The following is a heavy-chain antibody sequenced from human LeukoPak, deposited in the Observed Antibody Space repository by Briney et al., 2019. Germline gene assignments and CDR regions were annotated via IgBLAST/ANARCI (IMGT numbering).Heavy chain of an antibody. CDR1: GFTFSSYS. CDR3: AKDPGNYGDYDLFPY. CDR2: ISSSSSTI. D-gene: IGHD4-17*01. V-gene: IGHV3-48*01. Sequence: GGSLRLSCAASGFTFSSYSMNWVRQAPGKGLEWVSYISSSSSTIYYADSAKGRFTISRDNAKNSLYLQMNSLRAEDTAVYYCAKDPGNYGDYDLFPYWGQGTLVTVSS. J-gene: IGHJ4*02.